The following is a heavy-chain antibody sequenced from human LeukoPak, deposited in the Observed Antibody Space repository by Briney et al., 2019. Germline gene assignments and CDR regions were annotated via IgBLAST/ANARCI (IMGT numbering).Heavy chain of an antibody. V-gene: IGHV3-48*03. CDR1: GFTFSNYA. CDR2: ISSSGSTI. CDR3: AREVTGDAFDI. D-gene: IGHD2-21*02. Sequence: GGSLRLFCAASGFTFSNYAMSWARQAPGKGLEWVSWISSSGSTIYYADSVKGRLTISRDNAKSSLYLQMNSLRAEDTAVYYCAREVTGDAFDIWGQGTMVTVSS. J-gene: IGHJ3*02.